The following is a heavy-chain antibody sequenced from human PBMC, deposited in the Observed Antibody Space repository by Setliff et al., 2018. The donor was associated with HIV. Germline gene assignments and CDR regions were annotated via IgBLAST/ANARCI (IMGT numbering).Heavy chain of an antibody. V-gene: IGHV4-30-4*08. J-gene: IGHJ1*01. Sequence: PSETLSLTCTVSDASITADTFYWNWLRQPPGKGPEWIGYIHNSGTTHYNPAFESRLIISLDMSNNQFSLKLSSVTAADTAVFYCARGGYSYGFGRHRAYFQYWGQGTQVTVSS. CDR2: IHNSGTT. CDR1: DASITADTFY. CDR3: ARGGYSYGFGRHRAYFQY. D-gene: IGHD5-18*01.